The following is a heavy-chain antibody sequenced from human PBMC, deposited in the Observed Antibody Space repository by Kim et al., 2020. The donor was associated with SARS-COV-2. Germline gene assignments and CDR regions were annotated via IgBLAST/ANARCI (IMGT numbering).Heavy chain of an antibody. CDR2: SGGT. Sequence: SGGTTYNPSVRGRVTISRDTTKNQFSLKMYSVTAADTAVYYCAGVLDYWGPGILVPVSS. CDR3: AGVLDY. J-gene: IGHJ4*02. V-gene: IGHV4-39*02.